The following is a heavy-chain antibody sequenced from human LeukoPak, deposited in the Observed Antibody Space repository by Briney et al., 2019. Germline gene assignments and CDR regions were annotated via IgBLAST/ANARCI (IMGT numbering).Heavy chain of an antibody. D-gene: IGHD6-13*01. V-gene: IGHV4-4*07. Sequence: SETLSLTCTVSGGSIRSYYWSWIRQPAGKGLEWIGRIYTSGSTNYNPSLRSRVTMSVDASKNQFSLKLNSVTAADTAVYYCASEGGDYSSRQIDYWGQGTLVSVS. CDR1: GGSIRSYY. J-gene: IGHJ4*02. CDR3: ASEGGDYSSRQIDY. CDR2: IYTSGST.